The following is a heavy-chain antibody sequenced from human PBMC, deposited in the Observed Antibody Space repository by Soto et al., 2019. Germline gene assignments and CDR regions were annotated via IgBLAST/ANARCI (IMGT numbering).Heavy chain of an antibody. V-gene: IGHV4-59*08. Sequence: SETLSLTCTVSGGSISSYYWSWIRQPPGKGLEWIGYIYYSGSTNYNPSLKSRVTISVDTSKNQFSLKLSSVTAADTAMYYCARHSGDWDAFDIWGQGTMVTVSS. CDR3: ARHSGDWDAFDI. CDR2: IYYSGST. CDR1: GGSISSYY. D-gene: IGHD7-27*01. J-gene: IGHJ3*02.